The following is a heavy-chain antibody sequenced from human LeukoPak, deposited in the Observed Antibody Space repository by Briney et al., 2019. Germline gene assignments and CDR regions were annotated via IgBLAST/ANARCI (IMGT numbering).Heavy chain of an antibody. CDR3: ATGHVIAAAGTGEDY. J-gene: IGHJ4*02. D-gene: IGHD6-13*01. CDR2: FDPEDGET. CDR1: GYTFTSYG. V-gene: IGHV1-24*01. Sequence: GASVKVSCKASGYTFTSYGISWVRQAPGQGLEWMGGFDPEDGETIYAQKFQGRVTMTEDTSTDTAYMELSSLRSEDTAVYYCATGHVIAAAGTGEDYWGQGTLVTVSS.